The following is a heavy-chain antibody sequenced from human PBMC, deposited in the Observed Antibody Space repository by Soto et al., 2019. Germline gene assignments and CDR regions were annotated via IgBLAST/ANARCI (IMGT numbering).Heavy chain of an antibody. CDR1: SGSISSSNW. CDR3: ARRIQLWLYNWFDP. J-gene: IGHJ5*02. D-gene: IGHD5-18*01. CDR2: IYHSGST. V-gene: IGHV4-4*02. Sequence: QVQLQESGPGLVKPSGTLSLTCAVSSGSISSSNWWSWVRQPPGKGLEWIGEIYHSGSTNYNPSLKSRVTISVDKSKNQFSLKLSSVTAVDTAVYYSARRIQLWLYNWFDPWGQGTLVTVSS.